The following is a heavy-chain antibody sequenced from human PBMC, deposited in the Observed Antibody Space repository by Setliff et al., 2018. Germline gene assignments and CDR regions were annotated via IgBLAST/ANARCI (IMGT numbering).Heavy chain of an antibody. D-gene: IGHD7-27*01. V-gene: IGHV1-8*03. CDR3: ARGLGSYYYYYMDV. Sequence: ASVKVSCKASGYTFTSYDINWVRQATGQGLGWMGWMNPNSGNTGYAQKFQGRVTITRNTSISTAYMELSSLRSEDTAVYYCARGLGSYYYYYMDVWGKGTTVTVSS. CDR1: GYTFTSYD. J-gene: IGHJ6*03. CDR2: MNPNSGNT.